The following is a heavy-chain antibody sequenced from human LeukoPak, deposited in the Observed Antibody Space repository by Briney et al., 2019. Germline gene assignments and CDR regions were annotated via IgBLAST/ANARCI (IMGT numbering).Heavy chain of an antibody. CDR1: GGSISSSSYY. CDR2: IYYSGST. D-gene: IGHD3-10*01. J-gene: IGHJ4*02. CDR3: ARGGYYGSLDY. Sequence: PSETLSLTCTVSGGSISSSSYYWGWIRQPPGKGLEWIGSIYYSGSTYYNPSLKSRVTISVDRSKNQFSLKLSSVTAADTAVYYCARGGYYGSLDYWGQGTLVTVSS. V-gene: IGHV4-39*07.